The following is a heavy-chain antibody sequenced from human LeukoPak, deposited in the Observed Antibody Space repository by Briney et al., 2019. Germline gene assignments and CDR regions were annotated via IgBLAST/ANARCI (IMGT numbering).Heavy chain of an antibody. CDR1: GYTLTELS. CDR3: ATAPGYSYGYDY. CDR2: FDPEDGET. V-gene: IGHV1-24*01. J-gene: IGHJ4*02. Sequence: ASVKVSCKVSGYTLTELSMHWVRQAPGKGLEWMGGFDPEDGETIYAQKFQGRVTMTEDTSTDTAYMELSSLRSEDTAVYYCATAPGYSYGYDYWGQGTLVTVSS. D-gene: IGHD5-18*01.